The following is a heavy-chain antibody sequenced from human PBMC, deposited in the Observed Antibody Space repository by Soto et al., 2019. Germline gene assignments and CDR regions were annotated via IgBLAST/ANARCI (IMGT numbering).Heavy chain of an antibody. Sequence: SETLSLTCSFSGDSVTSHCFTWIRQSPEKGLEWIGYMHYTGFSHYNPSLKSRLTISVDKSKNQFTLQLTSVTSEDTAVYYCARGVVPAAYYYYYYYMDVWGKGTTVTVSS. CDR1: GDSVTSHC. V-gene: IGHV4-59*02. D-gene: IGHD2-2*01. CDR2: MHYTGFS. J-gene: IGHJ6*03. CDR3: ARGVVPAAYYYYYYYMDV.